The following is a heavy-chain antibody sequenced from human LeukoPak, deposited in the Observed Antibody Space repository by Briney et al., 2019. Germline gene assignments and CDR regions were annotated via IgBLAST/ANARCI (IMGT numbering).Heavy chain of an antibody. CDR2: ISGSGGST. D-gene: IGHD2-21*02. Sequence: GGSLRLSCAASGFTFSSYAVSWVRQAPGKGLEWVSAISGSGGSTYYADSVKGRFAISRDNSKNTLYLQMNSLRAEDTAVYYCATEVVVVVTAKFAFDIWGQGTMVTVSS. V-gene: IGHV3-23*01. J-gene: IGHJ3*02. CDR3: ATEVVVVVTAKFAFDI. CDR1: GFTFSSYA.